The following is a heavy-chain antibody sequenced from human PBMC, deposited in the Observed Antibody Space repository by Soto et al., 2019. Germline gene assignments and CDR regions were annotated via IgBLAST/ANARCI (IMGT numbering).Heavy chain of an antibody. J-gene: IGHJ4*02. V-gene: IGHV3-11*05. CDR2: ISSSSSYT. CDR3: ARASPPFDD. Sequence: QVQLVESGGGLVKPGGSLRLSCAASGFTFSDYYMSWIRQAPGKGLEWVSYISSSSSYTNYADSVKGRFTISRDNAKNTVYLIMSNLRAEGTAVYYFARASPPFDDWGQGTLVTVSS. CDR1: GFTFSDYY.